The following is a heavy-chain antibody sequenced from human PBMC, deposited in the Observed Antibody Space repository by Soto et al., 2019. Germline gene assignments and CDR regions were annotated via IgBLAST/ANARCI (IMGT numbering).Heavy chain of an antibody. CDR2: ISYDGSNK. Sequence: QVQLVESGGGVVQPGRSLRLSCAASGFTFSSYGMHWVRQAPGKGLEWVAVISYDGSNKYYADSVKGRFTISRDNSKNTLYLQMNRLRAEDTAVYYCAKEAGCSGGSCYPTGWYYFDYWGQGTLVTVSS. CDR1: GFTFSSYG. D-gene: IGHD2-15*01. CDR3: AKEAGCSGGSCYPTGWYYFDY. J-gene: IGHJ4*02. V-gene: IGHV3-30*18.